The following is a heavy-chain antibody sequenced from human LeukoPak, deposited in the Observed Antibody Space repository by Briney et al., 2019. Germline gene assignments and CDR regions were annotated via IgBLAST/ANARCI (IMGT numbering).Heavy chain of an antibody. V-gene: IGHV3-23*01. CDR2: ISNDGGGT. CDR1: GFIFNNYG. Sequence: GGSLRLSCAASGFIFNNYGLVWVRQAPGKGLEWVSAISNDGGGTTYADFVKGRFSVSRDNSKNTLFLQMDSLRAEDTALYYCAKGSSGYFFDLWGQGTLVTVSS. D-gene: IGHD3-22*01. CDR3: AKGSSGYFFDL. J-gene: IGHJ4*02.